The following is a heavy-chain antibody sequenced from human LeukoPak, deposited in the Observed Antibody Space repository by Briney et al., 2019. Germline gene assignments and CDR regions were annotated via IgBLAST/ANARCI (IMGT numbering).Heavy chain of an antibody. J-gene: IGHJ4*02. Sequence: SETLSLTCTVSGGSISSSSYYWGWIRQPPGKGLEWIGSIYYSGSTYYNPSLKSRVTISVDTSKNQFSLKLSSVTAADTAVYYCARLGYDTLIIDYWGQGTLVTVSS. D-gene: IGHD3-9*01. CDR1: GGSISSSSYY. V-gene: IGHV4-39*01. CDR2: IYYSGST. CDR3: ARLGYDTLIIDY.